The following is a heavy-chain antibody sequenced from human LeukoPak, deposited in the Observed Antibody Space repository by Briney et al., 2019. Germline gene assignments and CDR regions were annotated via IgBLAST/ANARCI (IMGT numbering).Heavy chain of an antibody. Sequence: GSLRLSCAASGFTFSSYAMHWVRQAPGKGLEWVAVTWYDGTKRYYADSVQGRFTISRDNSNNTLSLQMNSLRADDTALYYCAREIPMITLDFWGQGILVTVSS. D-gene: IGHD3-22*01. CDR1: GFTFSSYA. CDR2: TWYDGTKR. J-gene: IGHJ4*02. V-gene: IGHV3-33*08. CDR3: AREIPMITLDF.